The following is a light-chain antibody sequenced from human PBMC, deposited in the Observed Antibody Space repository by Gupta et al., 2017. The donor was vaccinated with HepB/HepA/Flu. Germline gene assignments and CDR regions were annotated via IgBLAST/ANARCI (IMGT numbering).Light chain of an antibody. CDR2: GAS. Sequence: EIVLTLSTVTLSLSPGEGATLSYRAGQSVSTSYLDWYQQKHGQAPRILIYGASSRVLGIPDRFSGSGSGTDFTLTISRLEPEDFAVYYCQQYDTSPWTFGQGTKVEIK. CDR1: QSVSTSY. J-gene: IGKJ1*01. V-gene: IGKV3-20*01. CDR3: QQYDTSPWT.